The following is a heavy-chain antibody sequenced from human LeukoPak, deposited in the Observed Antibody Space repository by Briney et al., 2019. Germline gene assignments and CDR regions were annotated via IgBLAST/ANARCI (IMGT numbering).Heavy chain of an antibody. CDR3: ARGGDIVVVDNWFDP. CDR2: IKQDGSEK. Sequence: GGSLRLSCAASGFTLSSYWMSWVRQAPGKGLEWVANIKQDGSEKYYVDSVKGRFTISRDNAKNSLYLQMNSLRAEDTAVYYCARGGDIVVVDNWFDPWGQGTLVTVSS. CDR1: GFTLSSYW. D-gene: IGHD2-2*01. V-gene: IGHV3-7*01. J-gene: IGHJ5*02.